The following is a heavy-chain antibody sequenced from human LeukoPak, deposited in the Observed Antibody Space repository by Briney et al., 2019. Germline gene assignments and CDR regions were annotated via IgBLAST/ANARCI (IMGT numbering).Heavy chain of an antibody. CDR2: TIGSGDST. J-gene: IGHJ4*02. Sequence: GGSLRLSCAASGFTFRNYGMSWVRQAPGKGLEWVSGTIGSGDSTFYAGPVKGRFTISRDNSRNTLYLHMNSLRVDDTAVYYCASLYNDYGDYWGQGALVTVSS. CDR1: GFTFRNYG. CDR3: ASLYNDYGDY. V-gene: IGHV3-23*01. D-gene: IGHD5-24*01.